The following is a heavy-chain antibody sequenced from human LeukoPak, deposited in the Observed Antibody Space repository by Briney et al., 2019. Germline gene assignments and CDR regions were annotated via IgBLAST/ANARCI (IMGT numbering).Heavy chain of an antibody. CDR2: ISSGSNYI. D-gene: IGHD2-15*01. CDR3: KRDLSF. CDR1: GFSFSNFN. J-gene: IGHJ4*02. Sequence: GGSLRLAHAAYGFSFSNFNIKWVRQAPGKGLESVSSISSGSNYIYYADSVQGRFTISRDNTSNSLYLQMNSLRADDAAVYYSKRDLSFWGQGTLVTVSS. V-gene: IGHV3-21*01.